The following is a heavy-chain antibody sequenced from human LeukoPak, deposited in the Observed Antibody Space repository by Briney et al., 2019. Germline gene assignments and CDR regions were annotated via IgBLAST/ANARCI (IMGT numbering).Heavy chain of an antibody. CDR2: IYHSGRT. D-gene: IGHD3-10*01. CDR1: GGSISSTNW. CDR3: AREDSGSYYNFYYFYMDV. J-gene: IGHJ6*03. V-gene: IGHV4-4*02. Sequence: SGTLSLTCAVSGGSISSTNWWSWVRQPPGKGLEWIGEIYHSGRTKYNPSLKSRGTISVDKSKNQFSLKLSSVTAADTAVYYCAREDSGSYYNFYYFYMDVWGKGTTVTIS.